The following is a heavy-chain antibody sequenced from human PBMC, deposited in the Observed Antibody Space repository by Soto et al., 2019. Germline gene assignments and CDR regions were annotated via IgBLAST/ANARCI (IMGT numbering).Heavy chain of an antibody. CDR2: VIPIFGTA. CDR1: GGTLNSYA. D-gene: IGHD3-3*01. J-gene: IGHJ6*02. Sequence: VEGSFKASGGTLNSYAFSWVRQAPGQGAGGMGGVIPIFGTANYAQKFQGRVTITADESTSTAYMELSSLRSEDTAVYYCARGVGPHYDFWSGYLQDYYYGMDVWGQGTTVTVSS. V-gene: IGHV1-69*01. CDR3: ARGVGPHYDFWSGYLQDYYYGMDV.